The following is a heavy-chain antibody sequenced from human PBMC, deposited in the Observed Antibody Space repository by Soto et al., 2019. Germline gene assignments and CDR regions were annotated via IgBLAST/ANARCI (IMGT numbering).Heavy chain of an antibody. CDR3: ARDCIAVAGNWFDP. CDR1: GYSFTSYG. V-gene: IGHV1-18*01. J-gene: IGHJ5*02. CDR2: ISAYNGNT. D-gene: IGHD6-19*01. Sequence: ASVKVSCKASGYSFTSYGISWVRQAPGQGLEWMGWISAYNGNTNYAQKLQGRVTMTTDTSTSTAYMELRSLRSDDTAVYYCARDCIAVAGNWFDPWGQGTLVTVSS.